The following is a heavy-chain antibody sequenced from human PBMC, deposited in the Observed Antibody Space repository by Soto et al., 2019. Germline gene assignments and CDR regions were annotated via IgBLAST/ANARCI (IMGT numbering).Heavy chain of an antibody. CDR1: GFTFSSYA. J-gene: IGHJ5*02. V-gene: IGHV3-23*01. CDR2: ISGSGGST. D-gene: IGHD6-13*01. CDR3: GKGASGWYSSSSRNWLDP. Sequence: EVQLLESGGGLVQPGGSLRLSCTASGFTFSSYAMSWVRQAPGKGLEWVSAISGSGGSTYYADSVKGRFTISRDNSKKTLYLQMNRLRGEDTAVYYCGKGASGWYSSSSRNWLDPWGQGTLVTVSS.